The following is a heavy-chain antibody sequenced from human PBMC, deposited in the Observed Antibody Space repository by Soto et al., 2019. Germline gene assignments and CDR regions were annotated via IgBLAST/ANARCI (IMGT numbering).Heavy chain of an antibody. CDR2: IFYSGSA. J-gene: IGHJ6*03. CDR3: ARHRRYGDYPYYYYYMDV. V-gene: IGHV4-39*01. CDR1: GGSISSGCYY. D-gene: IGHD4-17*01. Sequence: PSETLSLTCPVSGGSISSGCYYWTWIRQHPGKGLEWIGFIFYSGSAYYNPSLKTRLTLSVDTSKSQFSLRLSSVTAADTAVYYCARHRRYGDYPYYYYYMDVWGKGTTVTVSS.